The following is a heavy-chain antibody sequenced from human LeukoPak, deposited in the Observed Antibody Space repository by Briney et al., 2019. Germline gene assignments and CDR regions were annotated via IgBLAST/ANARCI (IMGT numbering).Heavy chain of an antibody. Sequence: GGSLRLSCAASGFTFSSYAMHWVRQAPGKGLEWVAVISYDGSNKYYADSVKGRFTISRDNSKNTLYLQMNSLRAEDTAVYYCVRDRGTYRPIDYWGQGTLVTVSS. CDR2: ISYDGSNK. J-gene: IGHJ4*02. D-gene: IGHD1-26*01. CDR1: GFTFSSYA. CDR3: VRDRGTYRPIDY. V-gene: IGHV3-30-3*01.